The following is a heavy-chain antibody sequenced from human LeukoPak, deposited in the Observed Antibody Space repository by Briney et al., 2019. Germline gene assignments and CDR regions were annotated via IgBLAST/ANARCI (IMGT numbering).Heavy chain of an antibody. Sequence: GGSLRLSCAASGFTFSDYSMHWVRQAPGKGLEWVAVISYDGRNKYYADSVKGRFTISRDNSKNTLYLQMNSLRAEDTAVYYCARSDYDFWSGYYSSSDWFDPWGQGTLVTVSS. D-gene: IGHD3-3*01. CDR3: ARSDYDFWSGYYSSSDWFDP. J-gene: IGHJ5*02. CDR1: GFTFSDYS. V-gene: IGHV3-30*04. CDR2: ISYDGRNK.